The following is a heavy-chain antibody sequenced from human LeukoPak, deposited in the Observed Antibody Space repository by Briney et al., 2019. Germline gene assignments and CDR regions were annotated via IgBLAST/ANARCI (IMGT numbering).Heavy chain of an antibody. J-gene: IGHJ6*03. CDR1: GGSFSGYY. D-gene: IGHD5-12*01. CDR3: ARTPSGGYYYYYMDV. Sequence: ETLSLTCAVYGGSFSGYYWSWVRQAPGKGLEWVSGINWNGGSTGYADSVKGRFTISRDNAKNSLYLQMNSLRAEDTALYYCARTPSGGYYYYYMDVWGKGTAVTVSS. V-gene: IGHV3-20*04. CDR2: INWNGGST.